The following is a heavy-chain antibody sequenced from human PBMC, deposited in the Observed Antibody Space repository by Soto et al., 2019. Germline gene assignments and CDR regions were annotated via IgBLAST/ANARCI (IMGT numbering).Heavy chain of an antibody. D-gene: IGHD5-18*01. Sequence: SETLSLTCAVYGGSFSGYYWSWIRQPPGKGLEWMGEIKPSGSTNYNPYLKSRVNTSVDTSTNKFSLKLSSVTAADTAVYYCASRIQLYSVYYFDYWGQGTLVTVSS. J-gene: IGHJ4*02. CDR3: ASRIQLYSVYYFDY. CDR2: IKPSGST. V-gene: IGHV4-34*01. CDR1: GGSFSGYY.